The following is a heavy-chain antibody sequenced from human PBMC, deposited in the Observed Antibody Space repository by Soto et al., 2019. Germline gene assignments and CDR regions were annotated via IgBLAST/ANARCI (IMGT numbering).Heavy chain of an antibody. J-gene: IGHJ4*02. CDR1: GYSFTSYG. CDR3: ARDPGSYSGSHLV. D-gene: IGHD1-26*01. V-gene: IGHV1-18*01. CDR2: ISAYNGNT. Sequence: QVQLAQSGAEVKKPGASVMVSCKASGYSFTSYGINWVRLAPGQGLEWMGWISAYNGNTNYAQKFQGRVTMSTETSTSTAYMELKSLKSDDTAMYYCARDPGSYSGSHLVWGQGTLVTVSS.